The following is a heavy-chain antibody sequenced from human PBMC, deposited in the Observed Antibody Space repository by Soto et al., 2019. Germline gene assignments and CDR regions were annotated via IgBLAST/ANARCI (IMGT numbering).Heavy chain of an antibody. CDR2: INHSGST. J-gene: IGHJ4*02. D-gene: IGHD3-3*02. CDR3: AREPLPISTRVAYFDY. V-gene: IGHV4-34*01. Sequence: SETLSLTCAVYGGSFSGYYLSWIRQPPGKGLEWIGEINHSGSTNYNPSLKSRVTISVDTSKNQFSLKLSSVTAADTAVYYCAREPLPISTRVAYFDYWGQGTLVTVSS. CDR1: GGSFSGYY.